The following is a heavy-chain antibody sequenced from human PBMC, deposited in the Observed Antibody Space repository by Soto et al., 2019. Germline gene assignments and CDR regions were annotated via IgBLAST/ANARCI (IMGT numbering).Heavy chain of an antibody. V-gene: IGHV3-23*01. CDR2: ISGSGGST. Sequence: EVQLLESGGGLVQPGGSLRLSCAASGFTFSSYAMSWVGQAPGKGLEWVSAISGSGGSTYYADSVKGRFTISRDNSKNTLYLQMNSLRAEDTAVYYCAKRRGIAARWGYYFDYWGQGTLVTVSS. CDR3: AKRRGIAARWGYYFDY. D-gene: IGHD6-6*01. CDR1: GFTFSSYA. J-gene: IGHJ4*02.